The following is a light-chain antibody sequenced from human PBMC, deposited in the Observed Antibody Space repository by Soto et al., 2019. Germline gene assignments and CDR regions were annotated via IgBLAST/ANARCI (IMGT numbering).Light chain of an antibody. J-gene: IGKJ5*01. CDR3: QQADSFPIT. V-gene: IGKV1D-12*01. Sequence: DIQMTQSPSSVSASVGDSVTITCRASQNINTWLAWFQQKPGEAPKLLIDAASSLQSGVPSRYSGTGYGTDFTLTISSLQPEDFATYYCQQADSFPITFGQGTRLEIK. CDR2: AAS. CDR1: QNINTW.